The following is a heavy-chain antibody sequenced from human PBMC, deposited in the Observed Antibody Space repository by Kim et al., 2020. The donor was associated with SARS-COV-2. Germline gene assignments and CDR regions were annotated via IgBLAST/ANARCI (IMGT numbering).Heavy chain of an antibody. Sequence: LKGRFTISRDNSKNTLYLQMNSLRAEDTAVYYCARDWYSSGWYYYYGMDVWGQGTTVTVSS. J-gene: IGHJ6*02. CDR3: ARDWYSSGWYYYYGMDV. V-gene: IGHV3-53*01. D-gene: IGHD6-19*01.